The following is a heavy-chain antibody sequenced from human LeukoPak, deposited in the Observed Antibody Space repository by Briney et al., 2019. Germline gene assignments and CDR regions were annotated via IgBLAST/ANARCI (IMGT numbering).Heavy chain of an antibody. CDR2: MNPNSGNT. J-gene: IGHJ5*02. V-gene: IGHV1-8*01. Sequence: ASVKVSCKASGYTFTSDDINWVRQATGQGLEWMGWMNPNSGNTGYAQKFQGRVTMTRNTSISTAYMELSSLRSEDTAVYYCARGYCSGGSCSNWFDPWGQGTLVTVSS. CDR3: ARGYCSGGSCSNWFDP. D-gene: IGHD2-15*01. CDR1: GYTFTSDD.